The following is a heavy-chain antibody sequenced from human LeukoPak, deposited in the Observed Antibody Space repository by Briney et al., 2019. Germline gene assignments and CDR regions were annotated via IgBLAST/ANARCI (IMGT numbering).Heavy chain of an antibody. J-gene: IGHJ4*02. CDR3: ARQGSSDYDYVWGSYRPRPLGPVLN. V-gene: IGHV5-51*01. D-gene: IGHD3-16*02. CDR1: GYSFTSYW. Sequence: GESLKISCKGSGYSFTSYWIGWVRQMPGKGLEWMGIIYPGDSDTRYSPSFQGQVTISADKSISTAYLQWSSLKASATAMYYCARQGSSDYDYVWGSYRPRPLGPVLNWGQGTLVTVSS. CDR2: IYPGDSDT.